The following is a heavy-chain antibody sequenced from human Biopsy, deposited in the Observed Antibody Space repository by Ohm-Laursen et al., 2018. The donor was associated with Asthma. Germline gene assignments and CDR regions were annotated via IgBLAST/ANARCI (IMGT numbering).Heavy chain of an antibody. CDR2: IYYSGRT. Sequence: PSETLSLTCIVSGDAMSTSGSYWGWIRQSPGKGLEWIGSIYYSGRTYYNPSLEIRVTISADTSKNHFSLKVTSLTAADTAVYYCARAVSSSSYWYFDLWGRGDLVTVAS. V-gene: IGHV4-39*02. CDR3: ARAVSSSSYWYFDL. CDR1: GDAMSTSGSY. J-gene: IGHJ2*01. D-gene: IGHD6-6*01.